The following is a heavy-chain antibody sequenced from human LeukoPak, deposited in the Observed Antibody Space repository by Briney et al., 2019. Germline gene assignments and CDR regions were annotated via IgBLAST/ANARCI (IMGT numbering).Heavy chain of an antibody. CDR2: INPNSGGT. V-gene: IGHV1-2*06. CDR1: GYTFTDYY. D-gene: IGHD4-17*01. CDR3: ARDESAVTP. Sequence: ASVTVSCKASGYTFTDYYMHWVRQAPGQGLEWMGRINPNSGGTNYAQKFQGRVTMTRDTSISTAYVELSRLRSDDTAVYHCARDESAVTPWGQGTTVTVSS. J-gene: IGHJ3*01.